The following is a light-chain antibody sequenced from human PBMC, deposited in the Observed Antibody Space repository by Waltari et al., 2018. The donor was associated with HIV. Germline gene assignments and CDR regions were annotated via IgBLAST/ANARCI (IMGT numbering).Light chain of an antibody. V-gene: IGKV1-5*03. CDR1: QSISSW. Sequence: IQMTQSPSTLSASVGDRVTITCRASQSISSWLAWYQQKPGKAPKPLIYKASSLQSGGPSRFSGSGSGTEFTLTSSSLQPDDFATYYCQQYNSFSSWTFGQGTKVEIK. J-gene: IGKJ1*01. CDR3: QQYNSFSSWT. CDR2: KAS.